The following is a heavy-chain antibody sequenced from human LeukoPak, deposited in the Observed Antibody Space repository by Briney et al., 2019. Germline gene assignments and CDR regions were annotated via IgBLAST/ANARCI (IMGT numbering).Heavy chain of an antibody. Sequence: ASVKVSCKASGYTFTGYFIHWVRQAPGQGLEWMGWIKPHSGGTNYAPKFQGRVIMTRDTSTSTASMELSRLRSDDTAVYYCARDLLTSANWELDYWGQGTLVTVSS. CDR3: ARDLLTSANWELDY. V-gene: IGHV1-2*02. CDR2: IKPHSGGT. D-gene: IGHD1-26*01. J-gene: IGHJ4*02. CDR1: GYTFTGYF.